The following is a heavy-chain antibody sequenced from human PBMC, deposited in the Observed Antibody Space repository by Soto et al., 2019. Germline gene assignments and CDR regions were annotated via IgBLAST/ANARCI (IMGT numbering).Heavy chain of an antibody. CDR1: GGSISSGGYY. Sequence: SETLSLTCTVSGGSISSGGYYWSWIRQHPGKGLEWIGYIYYSGSTYYNPSLKSRVTISVDTSKNQFSLKLSSVTAADTAVYYCARVSSSWYGSPSYYYMDVWGKGTTVTVSS. J-gene: IGHJ6*03. CDR3: ARVSSSWYGSPSYYYMDV. CDR2: IYYSGST. D-gene: IGHD6-13*01. V-gene: IGHV4-31*03.